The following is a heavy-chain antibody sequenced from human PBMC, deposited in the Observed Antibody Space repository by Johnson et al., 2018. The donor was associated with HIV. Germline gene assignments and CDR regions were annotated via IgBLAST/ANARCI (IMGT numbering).Heavy chain of an antibody. V-gene: IGHV3-13*01. CDR1: GFIFSNYD. J-gene: IGHJ3*02. D-gene: IGHD3-3*01. CDR3: ARGGSRTTIFGVDINLGGFDI. Sequence: VQLVESGGDWVQRGGSLKLSCAASGFIFSNYDIHWVRQATGQGLEWVSTMGTAGDTYYAGSVKGRFTVPRENAKNSLYLQMNSLRAGDTAVYYCARGGSRTTIFGVDINLGGFDIWGQGTRVTVSS. CDR2: MGTAGDT.